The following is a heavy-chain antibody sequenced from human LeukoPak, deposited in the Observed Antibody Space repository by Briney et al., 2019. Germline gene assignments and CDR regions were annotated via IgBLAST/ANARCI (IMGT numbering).Heavy chain of an antibody. J-gene: IGHJ4*02. Sequence: PSETLSLTCTVSGGSISSSNYYWGWIRRPPGKGLEWIGSIYYSGSTYYNPSLKSRVTISVDTSKNQFSLKLSSVTAADTAVYYCARHGLHAYYAHYWGQGTLVTVSS. CDR1: GGSISSSNYY. V-gene: IGHV4-39*01. CDR2: IYYSGST. CDR3: ARHGLHAYYAHY. D-gene: IGHD1-26*01.